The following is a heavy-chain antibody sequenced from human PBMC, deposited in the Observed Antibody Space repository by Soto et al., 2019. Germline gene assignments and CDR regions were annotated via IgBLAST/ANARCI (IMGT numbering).Heavy chain of an antibody. V-gene: IGHV3-23*01. Sequence: RDSCAASALIFSRFAMHWVRQAPGKGLEWVSVISGSGDSTYYADSVKGRFTISRDNSKNTLYLQMNSLRAEDTAVYYCAKRGSSSYFDYWGQGT. J-gene: IGHJ4*02. CDR2: ISGSGDST. CDR3: AKRGSSSYFDY. D-gene: IGHD6-13*01. CDR1: ALIFSRFA.